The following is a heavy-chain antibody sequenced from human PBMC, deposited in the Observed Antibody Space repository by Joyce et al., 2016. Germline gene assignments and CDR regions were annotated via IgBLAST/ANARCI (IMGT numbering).Heavy chain of an antibody. CDR1: GFSFRNAW. V-gene: IGHV3-15*01. CDR2: VKSKSQGGTT. D-gene: IGHD2-2*01. J-gene: IGHJ3*01. Sequence: EVQLVESGGGLVKTGGSLRLSCADSGFSFRNAWVTWVRQSPGNGLALVGRVKSKSQGGTTDYDAPVKGRFTISRDDSRDTAYLQMNSLKSEDTGVYFCVTGLCIGTACHWDDAFDVWGQGTMVTVSS. CDR3: VTGLCIGTACHWDDAFDV.